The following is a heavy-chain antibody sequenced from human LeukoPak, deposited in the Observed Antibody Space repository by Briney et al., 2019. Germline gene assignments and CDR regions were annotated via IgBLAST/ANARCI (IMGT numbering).Heavy chain of an antibody. CDR2: IKQDGSEK. CDR3: ARDKWGGSPYIYYYYMDV. Sequence: PGGSLRLSCAASGFTFSSYWMSWVRQAPGKGLEWVANIKQDGSEKYYVDSVKGRFTISRDNAKNSLYLQMNSLRAEDTAVYYCARDKWGGSPYIYYYYMDVWGKGTTVTVSS. CDR1: GFTFSSYW. D-gene: IGHD7-27*01. J-gene: IGHJ6*03. V-gene: IGHV3-7*01.